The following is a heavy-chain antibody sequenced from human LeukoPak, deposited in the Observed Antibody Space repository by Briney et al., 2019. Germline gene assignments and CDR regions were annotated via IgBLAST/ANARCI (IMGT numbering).Heavy chain of an antibody. J-gene: IGHJ3*02. Sequence: GSLRLSCAASGFTVSSNYMSWVREAPGKGLEWVSVIYSGGSTYYADSVKGRFTISRDNSKNTLYLQMNSLRAEDTAVYYCARVGEQYGSGYDNEAFDIWGQGTMVTVSS. CDR3: ARVGEQYGSGYDNEAFDI. CDR2: IYSGGST. V-gene: IGHV3-53*01. CDR1: GFTVSSNY. D-gene: IGHD3-10*01.